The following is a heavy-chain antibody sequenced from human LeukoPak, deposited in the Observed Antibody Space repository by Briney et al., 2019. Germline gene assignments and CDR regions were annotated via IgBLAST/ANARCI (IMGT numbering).Heavy chain of an antibody. D-gene: IGHD2-2*01. CDR2: ISYDGSNK. J-gene: IGHJ4*02. CDR1: GFTFSSYG. CDR3: AKGPHQYYFDY. Sequence: PGRSLRLSCAASGFTFSSYGMHWVRQAPGKGLEWVAVISYDGSNKYYADSVKGRFTISRGNSKNTLYLHMNSLRAEDTAVYFCAKGPHQYYFDYWGQGTLVTVSS. V-gene: IGHV3-30*18.